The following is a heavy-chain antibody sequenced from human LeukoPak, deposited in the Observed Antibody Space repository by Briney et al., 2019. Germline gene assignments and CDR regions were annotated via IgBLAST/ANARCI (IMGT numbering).Heavy chain of an antibody. J-gene: IGHJ3*02. V-gene: IGHV1-69*06. CDR1: GGTFSSYA. Sequence: SVKVSCKASGGTFSSYAISWVRQAPGQGLEWMGGIIPIFGTANCAQKFQGGVTITADKSTSTAYMELSSLRSEDTAVYYCARDRGWVVRGSLTLPGWGAFDIWGQGTMVTVSS. CDR2: IIPIFGTA. CDR3: ARDRGWVVRGSLTLPGWGAFDI. D-gene: IGHD3-10*01.